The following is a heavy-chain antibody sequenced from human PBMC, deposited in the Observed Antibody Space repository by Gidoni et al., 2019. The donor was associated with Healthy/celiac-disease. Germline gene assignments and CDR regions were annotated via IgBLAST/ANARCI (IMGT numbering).Heavy chain of an antibody. CDR1: GFTFSSYS. V-gene: IGHV3-21*01. CDR3: ARDRCITMLEFYS. J-gene: IGHJ4*02. Sequence: EVQMVESGGGLVKHGGSLRLSGAASGFTFSSYSMHWFRPAPGKGLDWFPSISTSSRSIDYADSVKCRFSISRDNAKNSLYLQINSLRAEYTAVYYCARDRCITMLEFYSWGQGTLVTVSS. D-gene: IGHD3-22*01. CDR2: ISTSSRSI.